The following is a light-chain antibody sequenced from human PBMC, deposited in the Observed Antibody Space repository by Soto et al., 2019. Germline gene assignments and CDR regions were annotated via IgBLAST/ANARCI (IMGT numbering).Light chain of an antibody. CDR1: SSNIGAGYD. J-gene: IGLJ7*01. CDR2: GNT. CDR3: QSYDSSLSAV. Sequence: QSVLTQPPSVSGAPGQRVTISCTGSSSNIGAGYDVHWYQQVPGTAPKLLIYGNTNRPSGVPDRFSGSKSGTSASLAITGLQAEDEADYYCQSYDSSLSAVFGGGTQLTVL. V-gene: IGLV1-40*01.